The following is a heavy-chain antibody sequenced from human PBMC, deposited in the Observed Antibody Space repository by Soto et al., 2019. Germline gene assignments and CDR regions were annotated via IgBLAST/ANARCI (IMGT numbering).Heavy chain of an antibody. CDR2: ISAYNGNT. V-gene: IGHV1-18*01. Sequence: GASVKVSCKASGYTFTSYGISWVRQAPGQGLEWMGWISAYNGNTNYAQKLQGRVTMTTDTSTSTAYMELRSLRSDDTAVYYCARPYSSGWSSRLPIYYFDYWGQGTLVTVSS. D-gene: IGHD6-19*01. J-gene: IGHJ4*02. CDR3: ARPYSSGWSSRLPIYYFDY. CDR1: GYTFTSYG.